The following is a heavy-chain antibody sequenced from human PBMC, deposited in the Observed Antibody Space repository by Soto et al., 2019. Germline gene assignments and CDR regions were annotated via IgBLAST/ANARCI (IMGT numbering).Heavy chain of an antibody. V-gene: IGHV4-30-4*01. J-gene: IGHJ4*02. Sequence: SENLYLTCTVSGGSISSGDYYWSWISQPPGKGLEWIGYIYYSGTTYYNPSLKSRVTISVDTFKNQFSLKLSSVTAADTAVYYCARSRNSDYVPQYWGQGTLVTVSS. D-gene: IGHD4-4*01. CDR2: IYYSGTT. CDR3: ARSRNSDYVPQY. CDR1: GGSISSGDYY.